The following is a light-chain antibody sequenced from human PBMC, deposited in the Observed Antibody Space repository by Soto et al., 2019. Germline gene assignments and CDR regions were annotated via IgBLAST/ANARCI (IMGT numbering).Light chain of an antibody. CDR1: QSVSSY. Sequence: EIVLTQSPATLSLSPGERATLSCRASQSVSSYLAWYQQKPGQAPRLLIYDASNRATGIPARFSGSGSGTDFTLTLSSLEPEDFAVYYCQQRSNWPPTWTFGQGTKVGIK. CDR2: DAS. CDR3: QQRSNWPPTWT. V-gene: IGKV3-11*01. J-gene: IGKJ1*01.